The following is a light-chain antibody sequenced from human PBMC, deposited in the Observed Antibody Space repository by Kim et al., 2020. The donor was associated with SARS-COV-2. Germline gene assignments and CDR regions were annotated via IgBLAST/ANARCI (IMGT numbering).Light chain of an antibody. CDR1: QSVSGT. CDR2: GAS. J-gene: IGKJ1*01. V-gene: IGKV3-15*01. Sequence: VSAGERATLSCRASQSVSGTLAWYQQKPGQAPRLLIYGASTRATGIPARFSGSGSGTEFTLTISSLQSEDLALYYCQQYHKWPLTFGQGTKVDIK. CDR3: QQYHKWPLT.